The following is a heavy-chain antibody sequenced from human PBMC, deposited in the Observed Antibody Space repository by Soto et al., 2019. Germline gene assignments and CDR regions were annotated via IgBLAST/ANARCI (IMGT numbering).Heavy chain of an antibody. J-gene: IGHJ6*02. CDR2: IVPILGIA. CDR1: GCSFSSYT. CDR3: ARDGQGGRCSSTSCYRGYYYYGMDV. V-gene: IGHV1-69*04. Sequence: SVKVSCKACGCSFSSYTISWVRQAPGQGLEWMGRIVPILGIANYAQKFQGRVTITADKSTSTAYMELSSLRSEDTAVYYCARDGQGGRCSSTSCYRGYYYYGMDVWGQGTKVTVSS. D-gene: IGHD2-2*01.